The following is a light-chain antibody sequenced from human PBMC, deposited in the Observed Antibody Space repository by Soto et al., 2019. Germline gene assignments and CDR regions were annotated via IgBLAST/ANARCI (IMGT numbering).Light chain of an antibody. Sequence: EIVLTQSPGTLSLSPGERATLSCRASQSVSSSYLAWYQQKPGQAPRLLIYGASSRATGIPDRFSGSGSVTVFTRTISRLEPEDFAVYYCQQYGSSLSTFGQGTKLEIK. CDR2: GAS. J-gene: IGKJ2*01. CDR3: QQYGSSLST. CDR1: QSVSSSY. V-gene: IGKV3-20*01.